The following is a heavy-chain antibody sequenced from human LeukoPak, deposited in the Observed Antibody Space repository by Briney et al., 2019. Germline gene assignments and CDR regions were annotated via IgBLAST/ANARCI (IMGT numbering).Heavy chain of an antibody. Sequence: PGGSLRLSCDASGFSISDYYMSWIRQSPGKGLEWISYITSGSGSTKYADSVKGRFTISRDKAKNSVALQLNSLRAEDTAVYYCTKERRRYYYAFEPWGQGTLVTVSS. CDR2: ITSGSGST. D-gene: IGHD3-10*01. V-gene: IGHV3-11*05. CDR3: TKERRRYYYAFEP. J-gene: IGHJ4*02. CDR1: GFSISDYY.